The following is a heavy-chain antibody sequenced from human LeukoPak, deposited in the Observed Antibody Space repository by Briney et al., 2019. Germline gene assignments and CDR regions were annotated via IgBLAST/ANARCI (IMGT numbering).Heavy chain of an antibody. CDR2: IYPGDSDT. D-gene: IGHD3-10*01. J-gene: IGHJ4*02. Sequence: NTGESLKISCKGSGYSFPNYWIGWVRQMPGKGLEWMGIIYPGDSDTRYSPSFQGQVTISADKSISTAYLQWSSVKASDTAMYYCARRGPYYSGSGSYPFDYWGQGNLVTVSS. CDR1: GYSFPNYW. CDR3: ARRGPYYSGSGSYPFDY. V-gene: IGHV5-51*01.